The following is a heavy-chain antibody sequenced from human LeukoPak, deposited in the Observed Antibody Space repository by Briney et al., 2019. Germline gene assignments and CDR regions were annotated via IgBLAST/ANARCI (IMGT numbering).Heavy chain of an antibody. CDR1: GFTFSSYE. CDR3: ARNRGVYYYYMDV. V-gene: IGHV3-48*03. D-gene: IGHD6-25*01. Sequence: GGSLRLSCAASGFTFSSYEMNWVRQAPGKGLEWISYISGSGNSIYYADSVKGRFTISRDNAKNSLFLQMNSLRAEDTAVYYCARNRGVYYYYMDVWGKGTTVTVSS. CDR2: ISGSGNSI. J-gene: IGHJ6*03.